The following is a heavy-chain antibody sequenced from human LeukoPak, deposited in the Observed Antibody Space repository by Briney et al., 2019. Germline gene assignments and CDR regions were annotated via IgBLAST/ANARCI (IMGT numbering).Heavy chain of an antibody. Sequence: SETLSLTCTVPGDSISKYYWSWIRKPAGKGLDWIGRIYTSGTINYSPSLKSRVAISVDKSKNQFSLKLTSVTAADTAVYYCARIDGDYVWWFDPWGQGTLVTVSP. CDR1: GDSISKYY. CDR3: ARIDGDYVWWFDP. J-gene: IGHJ5*02. D-gene: IGHD3-16*01. CDR2: IYTSGTI. V-gene: IGHV4-4*07.